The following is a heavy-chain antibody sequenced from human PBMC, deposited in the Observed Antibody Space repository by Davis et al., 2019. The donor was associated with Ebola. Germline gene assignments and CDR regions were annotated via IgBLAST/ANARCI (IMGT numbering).Heavy chain of an antibody. CDR3: ARRPYYGSSGYPYYFDY. J-gene: IGHJ4*02. Sequence: ASVKVSCKASGYTFTTYYIHWVRQAPGQGLEWMGIFNPGDGSTSYAQKFQGRVTMTRDTSTSTVYMELSSLRSEDTAVYYCARRPYYGSSGYPYYFDYWGQGTLVTVSS. CDR1: GYTFTTYY. D-gene: IGHD3-22*01. CDR2: FNPGDGST. V-gene: IGHV1-46*01.